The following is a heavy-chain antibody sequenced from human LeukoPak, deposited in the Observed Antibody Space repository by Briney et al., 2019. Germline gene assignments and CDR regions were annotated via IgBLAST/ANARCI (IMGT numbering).Heavy chain of an antibody. Sequence: GGSLRLSCAASGFTFSSYGMHWVRQAPGKGLEWVAVISYDGSNKYYADSVKGRFTISRDNSKNTLYLQMNSLRAEDTAVYYCAKTYYDILTGYHYYYGMDVWGRGTTVTVSS. CDR1: GFTFSSYG. J-gene: IGHJ6*02. V-gene: IGHV3-30*18. D-gene: IGHD3-9*01. CDR3: AKTYYDILTGYHYYYGMDV. CDR2: ISYDGSNK.